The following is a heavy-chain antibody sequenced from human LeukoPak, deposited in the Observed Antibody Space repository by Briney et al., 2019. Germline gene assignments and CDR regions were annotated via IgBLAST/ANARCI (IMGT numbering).Heavy chain of an antibody. Sequence: PSETLSLTCTVSGGSISSYYWSWIRQPPGKGLEWIGYIYYSGSTNYNPSLKSRVTISVDTSKNQFSLKLSSVTAADTAVYYCARDRSSGSYYPNWFDPWGQGTLVTVSS. D-gene: IGHD3-10*01. V-gene: IGHV4-59*01. CDR3: ARDRSSGSYYPNWFDP. CDR1: GGSISSYY. CDR2: IYYSGST. J-gene: IGHJ5*02.